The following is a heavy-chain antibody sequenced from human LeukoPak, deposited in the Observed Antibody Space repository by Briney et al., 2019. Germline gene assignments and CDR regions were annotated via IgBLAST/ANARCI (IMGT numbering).Heavy chain of an antibody. Sequence: SETLSLTCTVSGGSINSSSYYWGWIRQPPGKGLEWIGSIYYSGSTYYNPSLKSRVTISVDTSKNQFSLKLSSVTAADTAVYYCARDRSRDGYNSNPFDIWGQGTMVTVSS. J-gene: IGHJ3*02. CDR3: ARDRSRDGYNSNPFDI. V-gene: IGHV4-39*07. D-gene: IGHD5-24*01. CDR1: GGSINSSSYY. CDR2: IYYSGST.